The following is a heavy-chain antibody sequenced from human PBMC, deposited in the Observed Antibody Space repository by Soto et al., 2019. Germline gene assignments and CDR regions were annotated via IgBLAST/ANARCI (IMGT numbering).Heavy chain of an antibody. V-gene: IGHV3-7*05. Sequence: GGSLRLSCAASGFTFSSYWMSWVRQAPGKGLEWVANIKQDGSEKYYVDSVKGRFTISRDNAKNSLYLQMNSLRAEDTAVYYCARDYGFYYGSGSYSSAFDIWGQGTMVTVSS. CDR2: IKQDGSEK. D-gene: IGHD3-10*01. CDR1: GFTFSSYW. CDR3: ARDYGFYYGSGSYSSAFDI. J-gene: IGHJ3*02.